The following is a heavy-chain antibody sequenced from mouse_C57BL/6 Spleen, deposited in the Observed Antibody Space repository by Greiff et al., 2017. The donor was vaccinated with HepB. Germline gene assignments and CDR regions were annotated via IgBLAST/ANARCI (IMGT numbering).Heavy chain of an antibody. V-gene: IGHV1-82*01. CDR2: IYPGDGDT. D-gene: IGHD2-13*01. CDR3: ARGLGYFDY. CDR1: GYAFSSSW. Sequence: VQLQQSGPELVKPGASVKISCKASGYAFSSSWMNWVKQRPGKGLEWIGRIYPGDGDTNYNGKFKGKATLTADKSSSTASMQLSSLTSEDSAVYFCARGLGYFDYWGQGTTLTVSS. J-gene: IGHJ2*01.